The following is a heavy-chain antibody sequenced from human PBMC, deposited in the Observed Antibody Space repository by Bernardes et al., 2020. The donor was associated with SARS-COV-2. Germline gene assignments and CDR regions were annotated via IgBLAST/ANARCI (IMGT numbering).Heavy chain of an antibody. CDR1: GFRFNNYG. Sequence: GSLRLSCAASGFRFNNYGMNWVRQAPGRGLEWVAFISRDGGNIYFANSVKGRFTISRDNSKNTVHLQMNSLRDEDTSVYYCAKGASESFLGIYYFDYWGQGTLVTVSS. CDR3: AKGASESFLGIYYFDY. J-gene: IGHJ4*02. CDR2: ISRDGGNI. D-gene: IGHD1-26*01. V-gene: IGHV3-30*18.